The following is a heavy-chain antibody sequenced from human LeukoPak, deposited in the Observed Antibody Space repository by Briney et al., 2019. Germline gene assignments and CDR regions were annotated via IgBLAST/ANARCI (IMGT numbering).Heavy chain of an antibody. Sequence: GGSLRLSCAASGFTFSSYGMSWVRQAPGRGLEWVSSISSSSSYIYYADSVKGRFTISRDNAKNSLYLQMNSLRAEDTAVYYCAKGFWYGGVDYWGQGTLVTVSS. J-gene: IGHJ4*02. CDR2: ISSSSSYI. V-gene: IGHV3-21*04. CDR3: AKGFWYGGVDY. CDR1: GFTFSSYG. D-gene: IGHD6-13*01.